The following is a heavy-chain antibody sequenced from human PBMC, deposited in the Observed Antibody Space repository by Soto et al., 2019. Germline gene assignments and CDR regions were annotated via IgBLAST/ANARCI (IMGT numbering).Heavy chain of an antibody. Sequence: QVQLVESGGGVVQPGRSLRLSCGASGFTFSSYGMHWVRQAPGKGLEWVAVISYDGSNKYYADSVKGRFTISRDNSKNTLYLQMNSLRAVATAVYYFAKGTMIVVARGFDPCGQGTLVTVSS. J-gene: IGHJ5*02. CDR3: AKGTMIVVARGFDP. V-gene: IGHV3-30*18. D-gene: IGHD3-22*01. CDR2: ISYDGSNK. CDR1: GFTFSSYG.